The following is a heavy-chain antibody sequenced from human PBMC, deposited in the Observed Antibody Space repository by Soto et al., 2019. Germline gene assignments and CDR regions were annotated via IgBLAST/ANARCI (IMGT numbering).Heavy chain of an antibody. V-gene: IGHV3-74*01. CDR3: TTVVEY. D-gene: IGHD2-15*01. CDR2: IDGVGTGT. Sequence: EVQLVQSGEGSVQPGGSLRLSCAASGFTFTNYWMHWVRQVPGKGLVWVSRIDGVGTGTSYSDSVRGRFTISRDNAENTLYLQMNSLRAEDTAVYYCTTVVEYWGQGTLVTVSS. CDR1: GFTFTNYW. J-gene: IGHJ4*02.